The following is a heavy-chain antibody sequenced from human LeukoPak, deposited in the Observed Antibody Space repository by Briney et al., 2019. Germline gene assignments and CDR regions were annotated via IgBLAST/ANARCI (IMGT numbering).Heavy chain of an antibody. CDR3: AIGVVITTAFDN. Sequence: SGGSLRLSCAASGFTFSSHWMHWVRQAPGKGLVWVSGINSDGSSATYADSVKGRFTISRDNAKNTLYLEMNSLRAEDMAVYYCAIGVVITTAFDNWGQGTLVTVSS. V-gene: IGHV3-74*01. CDR2: INSDGSSA. CDR1: GFTFSSHW. J-gene: IGHJ4*02. D-gene: IGHD3-22*01.